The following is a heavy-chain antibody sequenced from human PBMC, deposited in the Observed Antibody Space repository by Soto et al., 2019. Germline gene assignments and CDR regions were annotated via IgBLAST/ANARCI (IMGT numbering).Heavy chain of an antibody. D-gene: IGHD3-10*01. J-gene: IGHJ6*02. CDR2: INSDGSST. CDR1: GFTFSSYW. CDR3: ARIYGAAGYYGMDV. V-gene: IGHV3-74*01. Sequence: PGGSLRLSCAASGFTFSSYWMHWVRQAPGKGLVWVSRINSDGSSTSYADSVKGRFTISRDNAKNTLYLQMNSLRAEDTAVYYCARIYGAAGYYGMDVWGQGTTVTVSS.